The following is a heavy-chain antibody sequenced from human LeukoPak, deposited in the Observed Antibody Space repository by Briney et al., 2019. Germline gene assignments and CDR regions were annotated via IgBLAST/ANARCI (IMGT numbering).Heavy chain of an antibody. D-gene: IGHD3-3*02. V-gene: IGHV4-59*08. J-gene: IGHJ4*02. CDR3: ARQGAFYMLDY. CDR1: GGSFSGYY. CDR2: IYYSGST. Sequence: PSETLSLTCAVYGGSFSGYYWSWIRQPPGKGLEWIGYIYYSGSTNYNPSLKSRVTISVDTSKNQFSLKLSSVTAADTAVYYCARQGAFYMLDYWGQGTLVTVSS.